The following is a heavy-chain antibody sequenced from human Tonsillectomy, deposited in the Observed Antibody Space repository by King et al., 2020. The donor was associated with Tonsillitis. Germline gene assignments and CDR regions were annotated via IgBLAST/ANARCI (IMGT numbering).Heavy chain of an antibody. J-gene: IGHJ6*02. V-gene: IGHV3-9*01. CDR3: AKDFWNDLDYDYGMDV. CDR2: LNWNSGSI. Sequence: DVQLVESGGGLVQPGRSLRLSCAVSGCTFDDYAMHWVRQAPGKGLEWVSALNWNSGSIGYWDSVKGRFTISRDNAKNSLYLEMRSLRPEDTALYYCAKDFWNDLDYDYGMDVWGQGTTVTVSS. CDR1: GCTFDDYA. D-gene: IGHD1-1*01.